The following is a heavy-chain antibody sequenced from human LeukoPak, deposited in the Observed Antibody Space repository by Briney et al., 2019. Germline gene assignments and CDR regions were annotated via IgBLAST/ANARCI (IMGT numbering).Heavy chain of an antibody. J-gene: IGHJ4*02. CDR2: IYYSGST. CDR1: GGSISGDY. CDR3: ARGTYSSGRIPFDY. D-gene: IGHD6-19*01. V-gene: IGHV4-59*01. Sequence: SETLSLTCTVSGGSISGDYWSWIRQPPGKGLEWIGYIYYSGSTNYNPSLKSRVTISVDTSKNQFSLKLSSVTAADTAVYYCARGTYSSGRIPFDYWGQGTLVTVSS.